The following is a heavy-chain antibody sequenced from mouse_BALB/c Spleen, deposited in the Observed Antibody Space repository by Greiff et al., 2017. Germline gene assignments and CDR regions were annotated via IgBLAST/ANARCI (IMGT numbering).Heavy chain of an antibody. CDR1: GFTFSSYA. J-gene: IGHJ4*01. CDR2: ISSGGST. V-gene: IGHV5-6-5*01. CDR3: ARDSSGYPYAMDY. Sequence: DVKLVESGGGLVKPGGSLKLSCAASGFTFSSYAMSWVRQTPETRLEWVASISSGGSTYYPDSVKGRFTISRDNARNILYLQMSSLRSEDTAMYYCARDSSGYPYAMDYWGQGTSVTVSS. D-gene: IGHD3-1*01.